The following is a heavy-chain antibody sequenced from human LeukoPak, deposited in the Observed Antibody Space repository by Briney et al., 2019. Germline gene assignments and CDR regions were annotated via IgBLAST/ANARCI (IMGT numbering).Heavy chain of an antibody. J-gene: IGHJ4*02. V-gene: IGHV1-2*06. CDR3: ARVKSSSFPYFYFDY. Sequence: ASVKVSCKASGYTFTGYYMHWVRQAPGQGLEWMGRINPNSGGTDYAQKFQGRVTMTRDTSISTAYMELSRLTSDDTAVYYCARVKSSSFPYFYFDYWGQGTLVTVSS. CDR1: GYTFTGYY. D-gene: IGHD6-6*01. CDR2: INPNSGGT.